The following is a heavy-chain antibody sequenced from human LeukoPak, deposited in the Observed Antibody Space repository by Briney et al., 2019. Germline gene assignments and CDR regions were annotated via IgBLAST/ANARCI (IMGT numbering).Heavy chain of an antibody. CDR2: MNPNSGNT. J-gene: IGHJ6*02. Sequence: VASVKVSCTASGYTFTSYDINWVRQAPGQGLEWMGWMNPNSGNTGYAQKFQGRVTMTRNTSISTAYMELSSLRSEDTAVYYCARDTSSGWYSAYYYYGMDVWGQGTTVTVSS. V-gene: IGHV1-8*01. D-gene: IGHD6-19*01. CDR3: ARDTSSGWYSAYYYYGMDV. CDR1: GYTFTSYD.